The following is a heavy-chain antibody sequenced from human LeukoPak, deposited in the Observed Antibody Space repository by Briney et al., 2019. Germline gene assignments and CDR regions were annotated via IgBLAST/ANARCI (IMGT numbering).Heavy chain of an antibody. V-gene: IGHV1-3*04. J-gene: IGHJ5*02. CDR3: ARDRLGRGELSPPDH. CDR2: IDTVNGNT. Sequence: GASVKVSCKASGYTFTTYGLHWERQAPGQRLEWLGWIDTVNGNTRHSQNFQGRVTITRDTSAETAYMELTSLRSEDTALYYCARDRLGRGELSPPDHWGQGTLVTVSS. CDR1: GYTFTTYG. D-gene: IGHD3-16*02.